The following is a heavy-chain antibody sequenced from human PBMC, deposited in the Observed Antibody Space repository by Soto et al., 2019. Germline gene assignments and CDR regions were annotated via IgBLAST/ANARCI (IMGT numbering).Heavy chain of an antibody. CDR2: IIPIFGTA. CDR1: GGTFSSYA. V-gene: IGHV1-69*13. CDR3: APDSSGYYFVFDY. J-gene: IGHJ4*02. Sequence: SVKVSFKASGGTFSSYAISWLRQAPGQGLEWMGGIIPIFGTANYAQKFQGRVTITADESTSTAYMELSSLRSEDTAVYYCAPDSSGYYFVFDYWGQGTLVTVSS. D-gene: IGHD3-22*01.